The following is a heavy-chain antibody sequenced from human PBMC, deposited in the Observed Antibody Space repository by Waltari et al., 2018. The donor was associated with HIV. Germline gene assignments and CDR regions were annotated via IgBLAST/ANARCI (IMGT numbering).Heavy chain of an antibody. CDR1: GLVFNGFY. J-gene: IGHJ4*02. CDR2: VGPCTSYI. Sequence: EVQLVESDGGSVQPGGSLRLACAASGLVFNGFYMNWVRQTPWSGVYLVAYVGPCTSYIYYADSIRVRFTSSRDNSKYSIFMQMNSFRPEDTAVYFCAGGPGGGTKRPTNFDLWGQGILVTVSS. D-gene: IGHD2-8*02. CDR3: AGGPGGGTKRPTNFDL. V-gene: IGHV3-48*01.